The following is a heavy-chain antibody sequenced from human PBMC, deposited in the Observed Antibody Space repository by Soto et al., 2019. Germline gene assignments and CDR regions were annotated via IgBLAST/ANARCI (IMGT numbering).Heavy chain of an antibody. CDR1: GFTFSSYE. Sequence: LRLSCAASGFTFSSYEMNWVRQAPGKGLEWVSYISSSGSTIYYADSVKGRFTISRDNAKNSLYLQMNSLRAEDTAVYYCARTNYYGSSGPPHYYYGMDVWGQGTTVTVSS. CDR3: ARTNYYGSSGPPHYYYGMDV. D-gene: IGHD3-22*01. J-gene: IGHJ6*02. CDR2: ISSSGSTI. V-gene: IGHV3-48*03.